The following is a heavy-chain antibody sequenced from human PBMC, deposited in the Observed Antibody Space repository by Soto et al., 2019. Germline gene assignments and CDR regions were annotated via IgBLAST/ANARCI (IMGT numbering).Heavy chain of an antibody. J-gene: IGHJ4*02. V-gene: IGHV5-10-1*01. Sequence: ESLKISCKGSGYSFTNYWISWVRQMPGKGLEWMGRIDPSDSYTNYSPSFQGHVTISADMSISTAYLQWSSLEASDTAMYYCARHDSSGYYYADGLDWGQGTLVAVTS. CDR2: IDPSDSYT. CDR3: ARHDSSGYYYADGLD. D-gene: IGHD3-22*01. CDR1: GYSFTNYW.